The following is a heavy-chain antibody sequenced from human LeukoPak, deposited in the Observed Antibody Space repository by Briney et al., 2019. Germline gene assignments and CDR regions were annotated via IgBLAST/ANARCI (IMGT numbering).Heavy chain of an antibody. J-gene: IGHJ4*02. V-gene: IGHV1-46*01. D-gene: IGHD2-21*01. CDR1: GYTFTSHK. CDR2: ISPYDGRT. CDR3: ARDNTRWSCDY. Sequence: ASVKVSCMASGYTFTSHKIHWVRQAPGQGLEWMGIISPYDGRTSYAQKFQGRVTLTTDTSTSTVYLELSSLRSEDTAFYYCARDNTRWSCDYWAQGTLVTVSS.